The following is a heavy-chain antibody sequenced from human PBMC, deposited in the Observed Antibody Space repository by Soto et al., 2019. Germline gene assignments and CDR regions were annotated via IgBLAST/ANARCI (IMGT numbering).Heavy chain of an antibody. J-gene: IGHJ5*02. V-gene: IGHV4-30-4*01. D-gene: IGHD3-22*01. CDR2: IYYSGST. CDR3: ASYPGAVTMTVAEEFDP. Sequence: SETLALTCTVSGGSISSGDYYWSWIRQPPGKGLEWIGYIYYSGSTYYNPSLKSRVTISVDTSKNQFSLKLSSVTAADTAVYYCASYPGAVTMTVAEEFDPWGQGTLVTVSS. CDR1: GGSISSGDYY.